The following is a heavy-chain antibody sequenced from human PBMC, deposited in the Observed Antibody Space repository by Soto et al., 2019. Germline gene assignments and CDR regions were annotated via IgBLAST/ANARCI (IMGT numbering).Heavy chain of an antibody. CDR2: ISGNGGST. J-gene: IGHJ1*01. Sequence: GGSLRLSCAASGFTFSSYAMSWVRQAPGKGLEWVSAISGNGGSTYYADSVKGRFTISRDNSKNTLYLQMNSLRAEDTAVYYCAKDNDILTGYYEYFQHWGQGTLVTVSS. CDR3: AKDNDILTGYYEYFQH. V-gene: IGHV3-23*01. D-gene: IGHD3-9*01. CDR1: GFTFSSYA.